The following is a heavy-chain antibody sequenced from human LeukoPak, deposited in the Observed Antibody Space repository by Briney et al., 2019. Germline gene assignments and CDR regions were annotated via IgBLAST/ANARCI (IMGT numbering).Heavy chain of an antibody. J-gene: IGHJ4*02. CDR2: IYSGGST. CDR3: ARYCSSTSCYYFDY. CDR1: GFTVSSNY. Sequence: PGGSLRLSCAASGFTVSSNYMSWVRQAPGKGLEWVSVIYSGGSTYYADSVKGRFTISRDNSKNTLYLQMNSLRAEDTAVCYCARYCSSTSCYYFDYWGQGTLVTVSS. V-gene: IGHV3-66*01. D-gene: IGHD2-2*01.